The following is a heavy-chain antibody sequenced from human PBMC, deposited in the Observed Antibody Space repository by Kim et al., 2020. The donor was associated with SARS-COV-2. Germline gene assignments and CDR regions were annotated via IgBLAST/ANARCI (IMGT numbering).Heavy chain of an antibody. Sequence: ASVKVSCKASGYTFTSYGISWVRQAPGQGLEWMGWISAYNGNTNYAQKLQGRVTMTTDTSTSTAYMELRSLRSDDTAVYYCARDGHPIMITFGGWGGNDYWGQGTLVTVSS. D-gene: IGHD3-16*01. CDR1: GYTFTSYG. CDR3: ARDGHPIMITFGGWGGNDY. J-gene: IGHJ4*02. V-gene: IGHV1-18*01. CDR2: ISAYNGNT.